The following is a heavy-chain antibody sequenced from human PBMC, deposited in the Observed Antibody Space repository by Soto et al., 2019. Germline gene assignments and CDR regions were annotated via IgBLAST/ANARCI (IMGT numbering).Heavy chain of an antibody. J-gene: IGHJ4*02. V-gene: IGHV3-49*04. Sequence: PGGSLRLSCTTSDFTFGDYAMGWVRQAPGRGLEWVCFIRSKTYGGTIEYAASVKGRFTISRDDSKSIVYLQMNSLKSEDTAVYYCTGGGNYDTNGYTYYFDNWGQGALVTVSS. D-gene: IGHD3-22*01. CDR3: TGGGNYDTNGYTYYFDN. CDR1: DFTFGDYA. CDR2: IRSKTYGGTI.